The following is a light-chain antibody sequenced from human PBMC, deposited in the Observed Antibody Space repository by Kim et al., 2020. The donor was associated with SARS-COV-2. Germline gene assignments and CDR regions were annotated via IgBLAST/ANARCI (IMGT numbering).Light chain of an antibody. V-gene: IGLV2-14*03. CDR2: DVS. CDR3: NSYSKTTTLRL. Sequence: QSIAISCTGSSSDIGDYYYVSWYQHHPGKAPKLMIYDVSLRPSGISNRFSGSKSGNTASLTISGLQAEDEADYYCNSYSKTTTLRLFGGGTKVTVL. CDR1: SSDIGDYYY. J-gene: IGLJ3*02.